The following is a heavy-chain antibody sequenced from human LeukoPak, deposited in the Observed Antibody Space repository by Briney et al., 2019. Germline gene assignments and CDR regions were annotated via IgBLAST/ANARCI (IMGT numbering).Heavy chain of an antibody. CDR2: IRYDGSDK. D-gene: IGHD2-2*01. Sequence: GGSLRLSCAASGFTFSSYAMSWVRQAPGKGLEGVAFIRYDGSDKHYSDSVKGRFTISRDNSKNTLHLQMNSLRPEDTAVYYCAKDPGEYCSNTSCWGQGTLVTVSS. CDR3: AKDPGEYCSNTSC. V-gene: IGHV3-30*02. J-gene: IGHJ4*02. CDR1: GFTFSSYA.